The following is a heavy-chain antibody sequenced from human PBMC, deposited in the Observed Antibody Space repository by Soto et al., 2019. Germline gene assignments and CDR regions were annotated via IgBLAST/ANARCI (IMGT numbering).Heavy chain of an antibody. J-gene: IGHJ6*03. CDR3: ARGGYRTSDYYYMDV. D-gene: IGHD1-7*01. Sequence: PGGSLRLSCAASGFTFSSYGMHWVRQAPGKGLEWVAVIWYDGSNKYYADSVKGRFTISRDNSKNTLYLQMNSLRAEDTAVYYCARGGYRTSDYYYMDVWGKGTTVTVSS. CDR1: GFTFSSYG. CDR2: IWYDGSNK. V-gene: IGHV3-33*01.